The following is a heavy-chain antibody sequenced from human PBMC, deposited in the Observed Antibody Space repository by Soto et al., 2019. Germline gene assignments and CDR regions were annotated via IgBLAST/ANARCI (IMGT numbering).Heavy chain of an antibody. CDR2: ISYDGSDK. Sequence: PGGSLRLSCAGSGFTFSSYGMHWVRQAPGKGLEWVAVISYDGSDKYYGDSVKGRFTIPRDDSKNTLYLQMNSLRVEDTAIYYCAKTAGYDYVWGSSGLDPWGQGTLVTVSS. CDR1: GFTFSSYG. D-gene: IGHD3-16*01. V-gene: IGHV3-30*18. CDR3: AKTAGYDYVWGSSGLDP. J-gene: IGHJ5*02.